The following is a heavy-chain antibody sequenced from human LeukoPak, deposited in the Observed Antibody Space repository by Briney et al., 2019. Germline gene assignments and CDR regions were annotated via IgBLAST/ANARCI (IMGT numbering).Heavy chain of an antibody. D-gene: IGHD3-22*01. V-gene: IGHV4-39*07. J-gene: IGHJ4*02. CDR3: AREAALEDSSGYYFDY. CDR2: IYYSGST. CDR1: GCSISSSSYY. Sequence: PSETLSLTCTVSGCSISSSSYYWGRIRQPPGKGLEWIGSIYYSGSTYDNPSLKSRVIISVDTSKNQFSLKLSSVTAADSAVYYCAREAALEDSSGYYFDYWGRGTLVSVSS.